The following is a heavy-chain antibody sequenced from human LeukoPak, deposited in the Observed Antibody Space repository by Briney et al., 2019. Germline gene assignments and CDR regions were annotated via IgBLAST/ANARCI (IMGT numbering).Heavy chain of an antibody. CDR1: GDSISNSNYY. Sequence: KPSETLSLTCTVSGDSISNSNYYWGWIRQPPGKGLEWIGTIYYNGTTYYNPSLKSRVAISVDTSRNQFSLRLNSITAADTAVYYCASRYSTGLHFDFWGQGTLVPVSS. CDR2: IYYNGTT. CDR3: ASRYSTGLHFDF. J-gene: IGHJ4*02. D-gene: IGHD2-8*02. V-gene: IGHV4-39*07.